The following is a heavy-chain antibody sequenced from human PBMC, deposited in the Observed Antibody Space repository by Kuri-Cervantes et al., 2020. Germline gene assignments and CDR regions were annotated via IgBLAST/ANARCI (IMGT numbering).Heavy chain of an antibody. V-gene: IGHV3-21*03. Sequence: GGSLRLSCAVSGFTYTNYAMSWVHQAPGKGLEWVSSITSSSSYIYYVDSVKGRFTISRDNAKNSLYLQMNSLRAEDTAVYYCARVEVVVVADTRQISNHAFDYWGQGTQVTVSS. CDR1: GFTYTNYA. CDR3: ARVEVVVVADTRQISNHAFDY. J-gene: IGHJ4*02. CDR2: ITSSSSYI. D-gene: IGHD2-15*01.